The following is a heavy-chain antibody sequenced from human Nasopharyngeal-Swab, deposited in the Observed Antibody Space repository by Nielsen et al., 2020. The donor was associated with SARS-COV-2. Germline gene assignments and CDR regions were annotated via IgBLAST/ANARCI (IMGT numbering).Heavy chain of an antibody. CDR3: ANSFGGGYLDD. V-gene: IGHV3-30*18. CDR2: ISYDGGDR. Sequence: VRQAPGKGLEWVAAISYDGGDRYSADFVKGRFTISRDNSKNTLYMQMSSLRPEDTAVYYCANSFGGGYLDDWGQGTLVTVSS. D-gene: IGHD3-10*01. J-gene: IGHJ4*02.